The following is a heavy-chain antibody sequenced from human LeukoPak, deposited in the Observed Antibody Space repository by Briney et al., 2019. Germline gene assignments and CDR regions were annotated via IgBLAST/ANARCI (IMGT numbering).Heavy chain of an antibody. CDR1: GFTFSSYG. D-gene: IGHD3-9*01. Sequence: PGGSLRLSCAASGFTFSSYGMHWVRQAPGKGLEWVAVISYDGSNKCYADSVKGRFTISRDNSKNTLYLQMNSLRAEDTAVYYCAKDLYDILTGIFLGIDYWGQGTLVTVSS. V-gene: IGHV3-30*18. CDR2: ISYDGSNK. CDR3: AKDLYDILTGIFLGIDY. J-gene: IGHJ4*02.